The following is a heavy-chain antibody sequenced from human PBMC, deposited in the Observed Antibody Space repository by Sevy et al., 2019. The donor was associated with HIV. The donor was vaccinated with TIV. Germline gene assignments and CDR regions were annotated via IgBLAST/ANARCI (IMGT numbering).Heavy chain of an antibody. CDR1: GGTFSSYA. D-gene: IGHD3-10*01. J-gene: IGHJ4*02. CDR2: IIPIFGTA. CDR3: ARNYYGSGTLDY. Sequence: ASVKVSCKASGGTFSSYAISWVRQAPGQGLEWMGGIIPIFGTANYAQKFQGRVTITADESTSTSYMELSSLGSEDTAVYYCARNYYGSGTLDYWGQGTLVTVSS. V-gene: IGHV1-69*13.